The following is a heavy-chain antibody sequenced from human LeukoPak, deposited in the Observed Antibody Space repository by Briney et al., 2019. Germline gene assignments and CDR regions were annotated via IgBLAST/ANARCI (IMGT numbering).Heavy chain of an antibody. Sequence: PGGSLRLSCAASGFTFSSYAMSWVRLAPGKGLEWVSGVGGGGQRTHYADSVKGRFTISRDNSKNTLYLQMNSLRAEDTAVYYCAKDREYSADTGTINFWGQGPLVTVSS. CDR1: GFTFSSYA. J-gene: IGHJ4*02. CDR2: VGGGGQRT. V-gene: IGHV3-23*01. D-gene: IGHD2/OR15-2a*01. CDR3: AKDREYSADTGTINF.